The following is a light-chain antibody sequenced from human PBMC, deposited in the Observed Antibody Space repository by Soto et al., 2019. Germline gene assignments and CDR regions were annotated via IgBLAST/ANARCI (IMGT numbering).Light chain of an antibody. Sequence: EIVLTQSPATLSLYPGERATLSCRASQSVSSYLAWYQQKPGQALRLLIYDASNRATGIPARFSGSGSGTDFTLTISSLEPEDFAVYYCQQRSNWPPSITFGQGTRLEIK. CDR2: DAS. V-gene: IGKV3-11*01. CDR1: QSVSSY. J-gene: IGKJ5*01. CDR3: QQRSNWPPSIT.